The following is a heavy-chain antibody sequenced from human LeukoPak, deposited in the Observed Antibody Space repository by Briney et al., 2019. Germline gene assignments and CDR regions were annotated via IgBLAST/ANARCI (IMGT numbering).Heavy chain of an antibody. D-gene: IGHD2-21*02. CDR2: IYSGGST. V-gene: IGHV3-53*01. CDR1: GFTVSSNY. CDR3: AKKGRHVVTPLDY. Sequence: PGGSLRLSCAASGFTVSSNYMSWVRQAPGKGLEWVSVIYSGGSTYYADSVKGRFTISRDNSKNTPYLQMNSLRAEDTAVYYCAKKGRHVVTPLDYWGQGTLVTVSS. J-gene: IGHJ4*02.